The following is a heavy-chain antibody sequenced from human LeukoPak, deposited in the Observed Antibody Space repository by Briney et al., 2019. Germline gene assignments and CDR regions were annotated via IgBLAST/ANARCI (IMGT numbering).Heavy chain of an antibody. D-gene: IGHD2-15*01. CDR1: GGSFSGNY. J-gene: IGHJ4*02. CDR2: INHSGSP. V-gene: IGHV4-34*01. CDR3: ARGLRGSRFDY. Sequence: SETLSLTCAVHGGSFSGNYWSWIRQPPGKGLEWIGEINHSGSPNYNPSLKSRVTISVDTSKNQFSLKLSSVTAADTAVYYCARGLRGSRFDYWGEGTLVTVSS.